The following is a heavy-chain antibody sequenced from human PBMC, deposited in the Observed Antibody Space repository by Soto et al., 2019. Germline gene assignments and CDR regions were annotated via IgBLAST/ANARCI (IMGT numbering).Heavy chain of an antibody. V-gene: IGHV4-30-2*01. CDR3: ARGSPVATDY. J-gene: IGHJ4*02. D-gene: IGHD2-21*02. CDR2: LYHSGST. CDR1: GGSISSGGYS. Sequence: QLQLQESGSGLVKPSQTLSLTCAVSGGSISSGGYSWSWIRQPPGKGLEWIGYLYHSGSTYYNPSLKSRVTIAVDRSKNQSSLKLRSVTVADTAVYYCARGSPVATDYWGQGTLVTVSS.